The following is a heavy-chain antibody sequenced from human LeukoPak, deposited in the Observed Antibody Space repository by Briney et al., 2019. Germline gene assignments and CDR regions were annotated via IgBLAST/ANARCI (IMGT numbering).Heavy chain of an antibody. D-gene: IGHD1-26*01. CDR2: ISYDGSNK. CDR1: GFTFSRHG. Sequence: GGSLRLSCAASGFTFSRHGMHWVRQAPGKGLEWVAVISYDGSNKHYADSVKGRFTISRDNSKNTLYLQMNSLRAEDTAVYYCARDPIVGAIPEGYWGQGTLVTVSS. CDR3: ARDPIVGAIPEGY. V-gene: IGHV3-30*03. J-gene: IGHJ4*02.